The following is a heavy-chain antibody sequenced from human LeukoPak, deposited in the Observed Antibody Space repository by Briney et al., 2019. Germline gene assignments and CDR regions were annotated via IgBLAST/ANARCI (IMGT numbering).Heavy chain of an antibody. Sequence: SETLSLTCAVYGGSFSGYYWSWIRQPPGKGLEWIGEINHSGSTNYNPSLKSRVTISVDTSKNQFSMKLSSVTAADTAVYYCARGNWFDPWGQGTLVTVSS. CDR2: INHSGST. J-gene: IGHJ5*02. V-gene: IGHV4-34*01. CDR3: ARGNWFDP. CDR1: GGSFSGYY.